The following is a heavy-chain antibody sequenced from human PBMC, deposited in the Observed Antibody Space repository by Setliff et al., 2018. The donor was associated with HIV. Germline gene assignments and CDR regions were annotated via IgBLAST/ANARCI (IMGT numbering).Heavy chain of an antibody. CDR1: GGSFGGYR. D-gene: IGHD3-10*01. Sequence: PSETLSLTCTISGGSFGGYRWSWIRQSAGRGLEWIGRIDSSGTTDYKPSLKGRVAISVDTSRNQFSLRVTSVTAADTAVYFCARDRHSSGLGSYGPWGPGILGTVSS. CDR2: IDSSGTT. J-gene: IGHJ5*02. V-gene: IGHV4-4*07. CDR3: ARDRHSSGLGSYGP.